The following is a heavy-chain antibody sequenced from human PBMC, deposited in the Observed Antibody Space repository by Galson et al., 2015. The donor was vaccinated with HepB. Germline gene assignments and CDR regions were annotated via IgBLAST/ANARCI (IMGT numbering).Heavy chain of an antibody. J-gene: IGHJ4*02. Sequence: PALVKPTPTLTLTCTFSGFSLSTSGVGVGWIRQPPGKALEWLALIYWDDDQRYSPSLKSRLTITKVTSKNQVVLTMTNMDPVDTATYYCAYKEGRGFPFDYWGQGTLVTVSS. V-gene: IGHV2-5*02. CDR1: GFSLSTSGVG. D-gene: IGHD3-10*01. CDR2: IYWDDDQ. CDR3: AYKEGRGFPFDY.